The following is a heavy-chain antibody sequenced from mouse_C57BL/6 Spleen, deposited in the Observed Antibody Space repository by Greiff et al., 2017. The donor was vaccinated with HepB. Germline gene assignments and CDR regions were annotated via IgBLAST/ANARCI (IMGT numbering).Heavy chain of an antibody. D-gene: IGHD2-5*01. CDR1: GYTFTDYY. CDR3: ATLLYSNYEGAMDY. J-gene: IGHJ4*01. Sequence: VQLQQSGPELVKPGASVKISCKASGYTFTDYYMNWVKQSHGKSLEWIGDINPNNGGTSYNQKFKGKATLTVDKSSSTAYMELRSLTSEDSAVYYCATLLYSNYEGAMDYWGQGTSVTVSS. CDR2: INPNNGGT. V-gene: IGHV1-26*01.